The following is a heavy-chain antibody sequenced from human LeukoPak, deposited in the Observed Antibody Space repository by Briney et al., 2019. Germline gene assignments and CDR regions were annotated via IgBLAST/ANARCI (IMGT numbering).Heavy chain of an antibody. V-gene: IGHV3-43D*03. D-gene: IGHD6-19*01. CDR2: ISWDGGST. J-gene: IGHJ1*01. CDR1: GFTFDDYA. CDR3: AKDRGSGWYRIQH. Sequence: PGGSLRLSCAASGFTFDDYAMHWVRQAPGKGLEWVSLISWDGGSTYYADSVKGRFTISRDNSKNSLYLQMNGLRAEDTALYYCAKDRGSGWYRIQHWGQGTLVTVSS.